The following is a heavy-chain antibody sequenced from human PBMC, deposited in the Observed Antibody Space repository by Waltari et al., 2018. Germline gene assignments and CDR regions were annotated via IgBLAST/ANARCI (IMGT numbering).Heavy chain of an antibody. CDR3: ARGRDIREPGDY. CDR1: GGPLSSYS. J-gene: IGHJ4*02. V-gene: IGHV4-4*09. D-gene: IGHD1-26*01. CDR2: IYTSGST. Sequence: QFQLQESGPGLVKPSETLSLTCTVSGGPLSSYSCSWIRQPPGKGLEWIGYIYTSGSTNYNPSLKSRVTISVDTSKNQFSLKLSSVTAADTAVYYCARGRDIREPGDYWGQGTLVTVSS.